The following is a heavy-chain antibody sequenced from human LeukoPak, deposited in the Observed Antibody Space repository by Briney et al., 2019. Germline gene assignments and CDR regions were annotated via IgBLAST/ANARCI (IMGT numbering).Heavy chain of an antibody. V-gene: IGHV3-23*01. J-gene: IGHJ4*02. CDR2: IVGSGYTT. D-gene: IGHD4-17*01. CDR1: GFTFSSYG. Sequence: GGSLRLSCAASGFTFSSYGMSWVRQAPGKGLEWVSAIVGSGYTTYYADSVKGRFTVSRDNSKNTLYLQMNSLTAEDTAVYYCAKLTGPTVTTDYWGQGTLVAASS. CDR3: AKLTGPTVTTDY.